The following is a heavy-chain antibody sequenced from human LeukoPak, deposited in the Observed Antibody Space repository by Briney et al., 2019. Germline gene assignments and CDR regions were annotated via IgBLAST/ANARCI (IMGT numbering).Heavy chain of an antibody. J-gene: IGHJ5*02. D-gene: IGHD6-19*01. Sequence: SVKVSCKASGGTFISYAISWVRPAPGQGLEWMGGIIPIFGTANYAQKFQGRVTITTDESTSTAYMELSSLRSEDTAVYYCAREVKGIAVAGTTFWFDPWGQGTLVTVSS. V-gene: IGHV1-69*05. CDR3: AREVKGIAVAGTTFWFDP. CDR2: IIPIFGTA. CDR1: GGTFISYA.